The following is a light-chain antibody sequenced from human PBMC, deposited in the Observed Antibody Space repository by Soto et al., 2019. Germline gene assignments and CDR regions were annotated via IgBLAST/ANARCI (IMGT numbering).Light chain of an antibody. CDR2: ENN. CDR1: RSNIGARYA. V-gene: IGLV1-40*01. Sequence: QAVVTQPPSVSGAPGQTVTISCTGSRSNIGARYAVHWYQQFPGTAPKLLIYENNNRPSGVSDRFSGSKSGTSASLAITGLQAEDEADYYCQSYDSSLTGYVVFGGGTKLTVL. J-gene: IGLJ2*01. CDR3: QSYDSSLTGYVV.